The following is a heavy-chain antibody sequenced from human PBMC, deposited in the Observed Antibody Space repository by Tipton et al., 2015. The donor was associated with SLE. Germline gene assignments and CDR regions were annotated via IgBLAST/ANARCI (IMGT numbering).Heavy chain of an antibody. Sequence: SLRLSCAASGFTFSSYAMTWVRQAPGKGLEWVSIIYSGGSTTYNADSVKGRFTISRDNSKNTLYLQMNSLRAEDTAVYYCAKPTAGTTKSFDCWGQGTLVTVSS. V-gene: IGHV3-23*03. J-gene: IGHJ4*02. CDR3: AKPTAGTTKSFDC. D-gene: IGHD1-26*01. CDR2: IYSGGSTT. CDR1: GFTFSSYA.